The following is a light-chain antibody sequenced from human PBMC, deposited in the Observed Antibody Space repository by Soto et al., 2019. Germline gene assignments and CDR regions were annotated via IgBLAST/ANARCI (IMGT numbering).Light chain of an antibody. CDR1: SSNIGSNT. CDR3: AAWDDSLNGYV. CDR2: SNN. J-gene: IGLJ1*01. V-gene: IGLV1-44*01. Sequence: QSVLTQSPSASGTPGQRVTISCSGSSSNIGSNTVSWYQQLPGTAPKLLIYSNNQRPSGVPDRFSGSKSGTSASLAISGLQSEDEADYYCAAWDDSLNGYVFGAGTKLTVL.